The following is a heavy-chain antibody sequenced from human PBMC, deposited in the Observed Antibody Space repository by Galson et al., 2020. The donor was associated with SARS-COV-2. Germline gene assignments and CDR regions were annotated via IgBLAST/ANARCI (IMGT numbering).Heavy chain of an antibody. CDR3: ARDPLGAAAAGTSYYYGLDV. J-gene: IGHJ6*02. CDR1: GGSVTGATNY. D-gene: IGHD6-13*01. Sequence: SETLSLTCTVSGGSVTGATNYWNWVRQSPGKGLEWIGYIYFSGRTEYNPSLKSRVTLSMDTSNNQLSLRLTSVTPADTAVYYCARDPLGAAAAGTSYYYGLDVWGQGTTVTV. V-gene: IGHV4-61*01. CDR2: IYFSGRT.